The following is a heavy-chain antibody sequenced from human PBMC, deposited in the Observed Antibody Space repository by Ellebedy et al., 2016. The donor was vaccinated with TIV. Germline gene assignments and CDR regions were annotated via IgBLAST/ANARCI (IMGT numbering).Heavy chain of an antibody. Sequence: MPGGSLRLSCTASGGSINGHYWSWIRQPPGKGLESLGFIHYTGATKYTPALQSRVTISLDASKNQFSLKLTSDTAADTAVYYCARQRSFRADPDAFDFWGQGTMIIVSS. CDR2: IHYTGAT. CDR1: GGSINGHY. CDR3: ARQRSFRADPDAFDF. J-gene: IGHJ3*01. D-gene: IGHD3-10*01. V-gene: IGHV4-59*08.